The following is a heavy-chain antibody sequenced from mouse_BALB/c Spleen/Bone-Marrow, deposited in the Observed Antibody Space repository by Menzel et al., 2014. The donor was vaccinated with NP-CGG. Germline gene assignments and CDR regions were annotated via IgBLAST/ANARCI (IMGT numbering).Heavy chain of an antibody. CDR3: ARWEYYAMDY. CDR1: GFNIRDTY. CDR2: IDPANGNT. Sequence: EVQGVESGAELVKPGASVKLSCTASGFNIRDTYMHWVKQRPEQGLEWIGRIDPANGNTKYDPKFQGKATITADTSSNTAYLQLSSLTSEDTAVYYCARWEYYAMDYWGHGTSVTVSS. J-gene: IGHJ4*01. D-gene: IGHD4-1*01. V-gene: IGHV14-3*02.